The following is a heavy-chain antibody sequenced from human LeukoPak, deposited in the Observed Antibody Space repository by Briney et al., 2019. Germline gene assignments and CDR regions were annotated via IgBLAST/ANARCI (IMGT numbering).Heavy chain of an antibody. V-gene: IGHV3-74*01. CDR2: INRDGSSR. CDR1: GFTFSSYW. CDR3: AKDLTGHFDY. J-gene: IGHJ4*02. D-gene: IGHD7-27*01. Sequence: GGSLRLSCVASGFTFSSYWMHWVRQAPGKGLVWVSRINRDGSSRHYADSVKGRFTISRDNAKNTLYLQMDSLRVVDTAVYHWAKDLTGHFDYWGEGTLIAVSP.